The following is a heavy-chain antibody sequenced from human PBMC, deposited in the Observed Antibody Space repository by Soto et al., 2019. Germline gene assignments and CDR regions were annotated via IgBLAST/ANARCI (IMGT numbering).Heavy chain of an antibody. Sequence: SETLSLTCNVSGGSVSRVNYYWSWIRQSPGKGLEWIGYVYYSGSTNYNPSLKSRVTISVDTSKNQFSLKLRSVTAADTAVYYCAASISIFGVVPFWGQGTLVTVSS. J-gene: IGHJ4*02. CDR2: VYYSGST. V-gene: IGHV4-61*01. D-gene: IGHD3-3*01. CDR1: GGSVSRVNYY. CDR3: AASISIFGVVPF.